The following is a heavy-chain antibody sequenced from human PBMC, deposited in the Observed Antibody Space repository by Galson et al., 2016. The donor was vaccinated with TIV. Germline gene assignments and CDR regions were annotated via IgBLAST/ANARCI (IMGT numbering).Heavy chain of an antibody. Sequence: SLRLSCAASGFTFSSHGMHWVRQAPGKGLEWVAVIWYDRINKYYADSVQGRFTISRDNSKNTVYLQMNSLRAEDTAVYYCAKDRLWVGGGDAFDVWGQGTMVTVSS. D-gene: IGHD3-10*01. CDR3: AKDRLWVGGGDAFDV. CDR2: IWYDRINK. CDR1: GFTFSSHG. J-gene: IGHJ3*01. V-gene: IGHV3-33*06.